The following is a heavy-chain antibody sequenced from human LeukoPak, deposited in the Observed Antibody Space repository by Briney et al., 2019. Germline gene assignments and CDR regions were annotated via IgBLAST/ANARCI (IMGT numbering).Heavy chain of an antibody. J-gene: IGHJ3*02. CDR2: IYHSGST. CDR1: GFTFSSYAM. D-gene: IGHD3-10*01. CDR3: AVGGVYLRGGAEAFDI. Sequence: GSLRLSCAASGFTFSSYAMSWVRQPPGKGLEWIGEIYHSGSTNYNPSLKSRVTISVDKSKNQFSLKLSSVTAADTAVYYCAVGGVYLRGGAEAFDIWGQGTMVTVSS. V-gene: IGHV4-4*02.